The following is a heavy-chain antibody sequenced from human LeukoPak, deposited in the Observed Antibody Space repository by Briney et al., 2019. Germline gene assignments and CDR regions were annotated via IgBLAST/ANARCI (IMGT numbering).Heavy chain of an antibody. CDR1: GFPICGYT. D-gene: IGHD2/OR15-2a*01. J-gene: IGHJ4*02. CDR3: ATSGHVYDKTAYWDFFDK. CDR2: IHDSGWP. V-gene: IGHV4-59*03. Sequence: SETLSLTCLVSGFPICGYTCNWILQSPPKGLEYIGSIHDSGWPNCSPTLSSRVTISVDTSKSQCSLKLRSVTAADTAVYFCATSGHVYDKTAYWDFFDKWGQGALVTVSS.